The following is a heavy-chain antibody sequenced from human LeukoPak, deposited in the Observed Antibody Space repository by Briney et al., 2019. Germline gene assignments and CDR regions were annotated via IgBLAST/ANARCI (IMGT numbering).Heavy chain of an antibody. CDR3: ARDLDY. J-gene: IGHJ4*02. Sequence: PGGSLRLSCAASGFTFSTYEMNWVRQAPGKRLEWVSSISSSSSYIYYADSVKGRFTISRDNAKNSLYLQMNSLRAEDTAVYYCARDLDYWGQGTLVTVSS. V-gene: IGHV3-21*01. CDR2: ISSSSSYI. CDR1: GFTFSTYE.